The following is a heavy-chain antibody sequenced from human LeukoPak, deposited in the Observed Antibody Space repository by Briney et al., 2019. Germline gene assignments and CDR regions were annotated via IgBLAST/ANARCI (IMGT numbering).Heavy chain of an antibody. V-gene: IGHV5-10-1*01. CDR2: IDPSDSYT. CDR3: ARDSGYSYGPYDNWFDP. J-gene: IGHJ5*02. D-gene: IGHD5-18*01. Sequence: GESLKISCKGSGYRFTSYWISWGRQVPGNGLEWMGRIDPSDSYTNYSPSFQGHVTISADKSLSTAYLQWSSLKASDTAMYYCARDSGYSYGPYDNWFDPWGQGTLVTVSS. CDR1: GYRFTSYW.